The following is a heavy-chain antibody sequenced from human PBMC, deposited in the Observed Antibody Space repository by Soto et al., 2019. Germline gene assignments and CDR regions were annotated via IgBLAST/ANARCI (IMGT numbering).Heavy chain of an antibody. CDR3: AREPSYYDSSGYWPHDAFDI. CDR2: ISYDGSNK. Sequence: QVQLVESGGGVVQPGRSLRLSCAASGFTFSSYAMHWVRQAPGKGLEWVAVISYDGSNKYYADSVKGRFTISRDNSKNTLYLQMNSLRAEDTAVYYCAREPSYYDSSGYWPHDAFDIWGQGTMVTVSS. D-gene: IGHD3-22*01. J-gene: IGHJ3*02. V-gene: IGHV3-30-3*01. CDR1: GFTFSSYA.